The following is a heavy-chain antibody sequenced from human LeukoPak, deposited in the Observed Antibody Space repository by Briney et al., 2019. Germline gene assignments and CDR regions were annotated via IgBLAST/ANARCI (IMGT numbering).Heavy chain of an antibody. CDR3: ARDRRGYPDAFDI. Sequence: GGSLRLSCAASGFTFSSYAMIWVRQAPGEGLEWGSAISGRGGSTYYADSVKVRFTISRANSKNTLYLQMNSLRAADTAMYYCARDRRGYPDAFDIWGQGKMVTVSS. V-gene: IGHV3-23*01. CDR2: ISGRGGST. D-gene: IGHD5-12*01. CDR1: GFTFSSYA. J-gene: IGHJ3*02.